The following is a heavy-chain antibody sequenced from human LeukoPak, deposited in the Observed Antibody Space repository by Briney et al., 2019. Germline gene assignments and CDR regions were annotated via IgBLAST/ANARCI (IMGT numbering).Heavy chain of an antibody. CDR2: ISYDGSNK. CDR3: ARDRSSGDAFDI. CDR1: GFTFSSYA. V-gene: IGHV3-30*04. Sequence: GGSLRLSCAASGFTFSSYAMHWVRQAPGKGLEWVAVISYDGSNKYYADSVKGRFTIPRDNSKNTLYLQMNSLRAEDTAVYYCARDRSSGDAFDIWGQGTMVTVSS. D-gene: IGHD3-22*01. J-gene: IGHJ3*02.